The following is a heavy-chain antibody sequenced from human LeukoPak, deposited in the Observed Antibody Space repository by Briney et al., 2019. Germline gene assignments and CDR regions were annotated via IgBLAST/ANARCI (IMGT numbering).Heavy chain of an antibody. J-gene: IGHJ2*01. CDR1: SGSISSSSYY. Sequence: SETLSLTCTVSSGSISSSSYYWGWIRQPPGKGLEWIGSIYYSGSTYYNPSLKSRVTISVDQSMNQFSMKLSSVTAADTAVYYCARHLYCSSTSCYTLWYFDLWGRGTLVTVSS. D-gene: IGHD2-2*02. V-gene: IGHV4-39*01. CDR3: ARHLYCSSTSCYTLWYFDL. CDR2: IYYSGST.